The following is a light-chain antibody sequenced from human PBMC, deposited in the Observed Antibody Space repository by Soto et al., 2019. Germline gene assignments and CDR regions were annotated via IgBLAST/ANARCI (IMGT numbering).Light chain of an antibody. V-gene: IGKV3-15*01. Sequence: QSTDRLCVAWWKRVDLGGSPSQSISGTLAWYQQKPGKAPRLLIYDTSTRATGIPARFSGRGSRTEFTLTITRLHSETSPPYHCHQYATWPQTIRQGTKLDIK. CDR1: QSISGT. CDR2: DTS. CDR3: HQYATWPQT. J-gene: IGKJ1*01.